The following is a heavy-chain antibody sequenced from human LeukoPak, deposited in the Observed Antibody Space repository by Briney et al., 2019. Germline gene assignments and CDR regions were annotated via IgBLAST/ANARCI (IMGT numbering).Heavy chain of an antibody. CDR3: AREAVLGDLRNWGFDY. CDR2: INPNSGGT. D-gene: IGHD7-27*01. Sequence: ASVKVSCKASEYTFTSYAMNWVRQAPGQGLEWMGWINPNSGGTNYAQKFQGRVTMTRDTSISTAYMELSRLRSDDTAVYYCAREAVLGDLRNWGFDYWGQGTLVTVSS. CDR1: EYTFTSYA. V-gene: IGHV1-2*02. J-gene: IGHJ4*02.